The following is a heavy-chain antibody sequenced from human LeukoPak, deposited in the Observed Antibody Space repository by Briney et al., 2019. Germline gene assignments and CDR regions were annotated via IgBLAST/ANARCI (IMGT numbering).Heavy chain of an antibody. CDR2: MYYSGST. V-gene: IGHV4-39*01. D-gene: IGHD3-10*01. Sequence: PSETLSLTCTVSGGSISSSSYYRGWIRQPPGKGLEWIGSMYYSGSTHYNASLKSRVTISVDTSKNQFSLKLSSVTAADTAVYLCARLASDYYGSGSYYYYMGVWGKGTTVTVSS. CDR1: GGSISSSSYY. CDR3: ARLASDYYGSGSYYYYMGV. J-gene: IGHJ6*03.